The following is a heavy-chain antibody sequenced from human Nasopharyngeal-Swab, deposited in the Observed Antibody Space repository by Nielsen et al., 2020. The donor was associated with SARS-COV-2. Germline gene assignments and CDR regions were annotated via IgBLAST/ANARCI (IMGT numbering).Heavy chain of an antibody. CDR3: ATTTWYYGMDV. CDR2: ITWNGGGT. V-gene: IGHV3-20*04. D-gene: IGHD4-17*01. J-gene: IGHJ6*02. CDR1: GFTFADHG. Sequence: GESLKISCAASGFTFADHGMSWVRQGPGKGLEWVSGITWNGGGTGYADSVKGRFTISRDNAKNSLYLQMNSLRAEDTAVYYCATTTWYYGMDVWGQGTTVTVSS.